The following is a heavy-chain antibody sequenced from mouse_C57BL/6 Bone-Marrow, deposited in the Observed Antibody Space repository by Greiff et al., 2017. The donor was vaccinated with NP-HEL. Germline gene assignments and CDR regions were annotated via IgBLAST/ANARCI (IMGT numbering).Heavy chain of an antibody. D-gene: IGHD1-2*01. Sequence: DVMLVESGGGLVQPGGSLKLSCAASGFTFSDYYMYWVRQTPEKRLEWVAYISNGGGSTYYPDTVKGRFTISRDNAKNTLYLQMSRLKSEDTAMYYCARDYGIRGFAYWGQGTLVTVSA. CDR3: ARDYGIRGFAY. V-gene: IGHV5-12*01. J-gene: IGHJ3*01. CDR2: ISNGGGST. CDR1: GFTFSDYY.